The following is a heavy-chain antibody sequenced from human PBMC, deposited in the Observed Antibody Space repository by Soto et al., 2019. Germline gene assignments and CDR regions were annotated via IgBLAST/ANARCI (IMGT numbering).Heavy chain of an antibody. J-gene: IGHJ6*02. D-gene: IGHD5-12*01. CDR2: IRSKAYGGTT. V-gene: IGHV3-49*04. CDR3: TRDLKGDGYNSYYYYGMDV. Sequence: GGSLRLSCTASGFTFGDYAMSWVRQAPGKGLEWVGFIRSKAYGGTTEYAASVKGRFTISRDDSKSIAYLQMNSLKTEDTAVYYCTRDLKGDGYNSYYYYGMDVWGQGTTVTVSS. CDR1: GFTFGDYA.